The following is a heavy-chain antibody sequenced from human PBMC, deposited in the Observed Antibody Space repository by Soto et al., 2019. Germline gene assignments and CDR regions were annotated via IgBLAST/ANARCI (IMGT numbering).Heavy chain of an antibody. CDR2: ISYDGSNK. V-gene: IGHV3-30*18. Sequence: GGSLRLSCAASGFTFSSYGMHWVRQAPGKGLEWVAVISYDGSNKYYADSVKGRFTMSRDNSKNTLYLQMNSLRAEDTAVYYCANSIPQQWLVLRGDDYGMDVWGQGTTVTVSS. CDR3: ANSIPQQWLVLRGDDYGMDV. J-gene: IGHJ6*02. D-gene: IGHD6-19*01. CDR1: GFTFSSYG.